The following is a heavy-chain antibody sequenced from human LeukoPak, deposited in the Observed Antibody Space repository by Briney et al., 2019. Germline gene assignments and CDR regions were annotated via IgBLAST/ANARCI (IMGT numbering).Heavy chain of an antibody. D-gene: IGHD3-3*01. CDR2: IYYSGGT. J-gene: IGHJ3*02. Sequence: PSETLSLTCTVSGGSISSSSYYWGWIRQPPGKGLEWIGSIYYSGGTYYNPSLKSRVTISVDTSKNQFSLKLSSVTAADTAVYYCAREVSGSGYYRPDAFDIWGQGTMVTVSS. CDR3: AREVSGSGYYRPDAFDI. CDR1: GGSISSSSYY. V-gene: IGHV4-39*07.